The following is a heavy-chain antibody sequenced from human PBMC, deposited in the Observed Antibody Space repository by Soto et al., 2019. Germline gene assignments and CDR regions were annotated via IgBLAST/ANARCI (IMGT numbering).Heavy chain of an antibody. D-gene: IGHD1-26*01. J-gene: IGHJ5*02. CDR2: ISASGTGT. CDR1: GFTFDTFA. V-gene: IGHV3-23*01. Sequence: QPGGSLRLSCAASGFTFDTFAMSWVRQTPQRGLEWVSAISASGTGTLYTDSVKGRFTISRDNSKSTLYLQMMSLRAEDTAVYYCAKDLYVQPPSGWFDPWGQGTVVTVSS. CDR3: AKDLYVQPPSGWFDP.